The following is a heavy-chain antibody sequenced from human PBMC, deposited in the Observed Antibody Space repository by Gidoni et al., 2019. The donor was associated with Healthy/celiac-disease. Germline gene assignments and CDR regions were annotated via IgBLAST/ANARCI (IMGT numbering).Heavy chain of an antibody. CDR3: ARGTIFGVVIIGY. CDR1: GSTFSSYS. V-gene: IGHV3-21*01. CDR2: ISSSSSYI. J-gene: IGHJ4*02. Sequence: ELQRVESGGGLVKPGGSLRLSWEASGSTFSSYSMNWVRQAPGQGLEWVSSISSSSSYIYYADSVKGRFTISRDNAKNSLYLQMNSLRAEDTAVYYCARGTIFGVVIIGYWGQGTLVTVSS. D-gene: IGHD3-3*01.